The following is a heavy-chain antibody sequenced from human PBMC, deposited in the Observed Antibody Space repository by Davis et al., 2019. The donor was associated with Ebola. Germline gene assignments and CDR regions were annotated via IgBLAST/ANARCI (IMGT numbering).Heavy chain of an antibody. V-gene: IGHV3-21*01. J-gene: IGHJ4*02. Sequence: GESLKISCEASGFTFSDYAMNWVRQAPGKGLEWVSSITYTGAQIPYADSLKGRFTVSRDNAKNSLYLQMSSLRAEDTAVYYCARDLSIAARPVFDYWGQGTLVTVSS. CDR1: GFTFSDYA. CDR2: ITYTGAQI. CDR3: ARDLSIAARPVFDY. D-gene: IGHD6-6*01.